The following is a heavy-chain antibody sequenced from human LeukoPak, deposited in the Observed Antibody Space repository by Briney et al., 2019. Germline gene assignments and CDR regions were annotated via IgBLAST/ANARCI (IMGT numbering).Heavy chain of an antibody. J-gene: IGHJ4*02. D-gene: IGHD4-17*01. CDR2: IYYSGST. V-gene: IGHV4-61*01. Sequence: PLETLSLTCTVSGGSVSSGSYYWSWIRQPPGKGLEWIGYIYYSGSTNYNPSLKSRVTISVDTSKNQFSLKLSSVTAADTAVYYCARDSYGDLNYWDQGTLVTVSS. CDR1: GGSVSSGSYY. CDR3: ARDSYGDLNY.